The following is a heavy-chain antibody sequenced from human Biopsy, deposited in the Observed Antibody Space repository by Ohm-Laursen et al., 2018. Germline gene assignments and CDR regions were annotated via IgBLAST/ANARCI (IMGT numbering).Heavy chain of an antibody. J-gene: IGHJ3*01. CDR1: GFSYSTYW. CDR2: IKRDGSQS. V-gene: IGHV3-7*01. Sequence: SLRLCCTACGFSYSTYWMTWVRQAPGKGLEWVANIKRDGSQSNHADSVKGRFTISRDNAKNSLYLQMNSLRAEDTAVYYCTRDTTYYAGTTYYDALDVWGQGTTVTVSS. CDR3: TRDTTYYAGTTYYDALDV. D-gene: IGHD2/OR15-2a*01.